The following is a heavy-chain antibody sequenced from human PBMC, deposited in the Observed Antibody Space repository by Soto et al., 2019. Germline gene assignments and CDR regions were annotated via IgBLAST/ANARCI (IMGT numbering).Heavy chain of an antibody. D-gene: IGHD3-16*02. CDR1: GYTFTSYG. CDR2: ISAYNGNT. CDR3: ARDREITFGGVIAPQPLLAY. Sequence: ASVKVSCKASGYTFTSYGISWVRQAPGQGLEWMGWISAYNGNTNYAQKLQGRVTMTTDTSTSTAYMELRSLRSDDTAVYYCARDREITFGGVIAPQPLLAYWGQGTLVTVSS. J-gene: IGHJ4*02. V-gene: IGHV1-18*01.